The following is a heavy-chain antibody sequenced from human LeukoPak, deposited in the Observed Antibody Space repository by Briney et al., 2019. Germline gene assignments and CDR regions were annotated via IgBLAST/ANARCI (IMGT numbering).Heavy chain of an antibody. CDR1: GYTFTSYG. D-gene: IGHD2-2*01. CDR2: ISAYSGNT. V-gene: IGHV1-18*04. J-gene: IGHJ6*04. Sequence: ASVKVSCKASGYTFTSYGISWVRQAPGQGLEWMGWISAYSGNTNYAQKLQGRVTMTTDTSTSTAYMELRSLRSDDTAVYYCARDNVVVVPAAMVGYYYYGMDVWGKGTTVTVSS. CDR3: ARDNVVVVPAAMVGYYYYGMDV.